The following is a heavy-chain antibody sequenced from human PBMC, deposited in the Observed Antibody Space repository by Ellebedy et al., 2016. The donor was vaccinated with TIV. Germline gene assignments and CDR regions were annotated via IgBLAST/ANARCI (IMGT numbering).Heavy chain of an antibody. Sequence: AASVKVSCKASGGTFSSSGINWVRQAPGQGLEWMGGIIPVFHKTNYAQKLQGRVTITADDSKSKAYMELTSRRSEDTAVYYCASVYFDRRYWYFDLWGRGTLVTVSS. D-gene: IGHD3-9*01. CDR1: GGTFSSSG. J-gene: IGHJ2*01. CDR3: ASVYFDRRYWYFDL. CDR2: IIPVFHKT. V-gene: IGHV1-69*13.